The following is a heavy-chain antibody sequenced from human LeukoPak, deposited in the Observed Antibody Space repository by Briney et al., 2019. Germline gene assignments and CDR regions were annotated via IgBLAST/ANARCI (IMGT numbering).Heavy chain of an antibody. CDR1: GYTFTGYY. D-gene: IGHD6-19*01. Sequence: ASVKVSXKASGYTFTGYYMHWVRQAPGQGLEWIGQINPNNGGTNYAQKFQGRVTMTRDTSISTAYMELSWLRSGDTAVYYCARVGSSGWYVHPTLDYWGQGTLVTVSS. CDR3: ARVGSSGWYVHPTLDY. CDR2: INPNNGGT. V-gene: IGHV1-2*06. J-gene: IGHJ4*02.